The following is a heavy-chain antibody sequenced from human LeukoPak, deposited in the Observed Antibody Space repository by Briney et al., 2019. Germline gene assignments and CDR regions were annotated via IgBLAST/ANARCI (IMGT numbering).Heavy chain of an antibody. V-gene: IGHV4-61*02. CDR1: GGSISSDSYY. D-gene: IGHD6-19*01. CDR3: ARDRSSSGWYPLDY. J-gene: IGHJ4*02. CDR2: IYTSGST. Sequence: SETLSLTCAVYGGSISSDSYYWSWIRQPAGKGLEWIGRIYTSGSTNYNPSLKSRVTISVDTSKNQFSLKLSSVTAADTAVYYCARDRSSSGWYPLDYWGQGTLVTVSS.